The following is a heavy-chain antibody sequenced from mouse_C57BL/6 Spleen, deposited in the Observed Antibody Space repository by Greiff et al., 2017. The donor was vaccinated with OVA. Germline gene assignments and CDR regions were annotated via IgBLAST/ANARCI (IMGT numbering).Heavy chain of an antibody. V-gene: IGHV14-2*01. CDR3: ASPNYGSSFYAMDY. J-gene: IGHJ4*01. D-gene: IGHD1-1*01. CDR1: GFNIKDYY. CDR2: IDPEDGET. Sequence: EVKLMESGAELVKPGASVKLSCTASGFNIKDYYMHWVKQRTEQGLEWIGRIDPEDGETKYAPKFQGKATITADTSSNTAYLQLSSLTSEDTAVYYCASPNYGSSFYAMDYWGQGTSVTVSS.